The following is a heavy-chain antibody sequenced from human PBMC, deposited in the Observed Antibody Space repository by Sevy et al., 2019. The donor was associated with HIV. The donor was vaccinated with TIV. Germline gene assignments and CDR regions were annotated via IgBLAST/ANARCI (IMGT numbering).Heavy chain of an antibody. CDR3: ARFAVAGTGYYGMDV. J-gene: IGHJ6*02. D-gene: IGHD6-19*01. CDR1: GYTYTSYG. Sequence: ASVKVSCKASGYTYTSYGISWVRQAPRQGLEWIGWISAYNGNTNYAQKLQGRVTMTTDTSTSTAYMELRSLRSDDTAVYYCARFAVAGTGYYGMDVWGQGTTVTVSS. V-gene: IGHV1-18*01. CDR2: ISAYNGNT.